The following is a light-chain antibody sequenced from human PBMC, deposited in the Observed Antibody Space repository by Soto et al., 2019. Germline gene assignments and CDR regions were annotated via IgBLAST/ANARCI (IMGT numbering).Light chain of an antibody. CDR1: SSDIGAHNF. J-gene: IGLJ3*02. CDR2: EVT. Sequence: QSALTQPASVSGSPGQSITLSCAGTSSDIGAHNFVSWYQHHPGKAPKLIIYEVTKWPSGVSTRFSGSKAGNTASLTISGLHAEEEDYYYCNSTTLSRTVVFGGGTKLTVL. CDR3: NSTTLSRTVV. V-gene: IGLV2-14*01.